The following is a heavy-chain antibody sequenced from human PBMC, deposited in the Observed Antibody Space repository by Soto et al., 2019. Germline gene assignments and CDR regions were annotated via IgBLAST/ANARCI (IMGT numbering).Heavy chain of an antibody. CDR1: GGSISRGGYY. CDR3: ARGRGVLRYFDWSPGYFDY. D-gene: IGHD3-9*01. V-gene: IGHV4-31*03. J-gene: IGHJ4*02. Sequence: PSETLSLTCTVSGGSISRGGYYWSWIRQHPGKGLEWIGYIYYSGSTYYNPSLKSRVTISVDTSKNQFSLKLSSVTAADTAVYYCARGRGVLRYFDWSPGYFDYWGQGTLVTVSS. CDR2: IYYSGST.